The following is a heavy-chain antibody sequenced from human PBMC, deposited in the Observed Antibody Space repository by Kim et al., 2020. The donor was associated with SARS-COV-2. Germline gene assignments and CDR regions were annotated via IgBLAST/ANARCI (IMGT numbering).Heavy chain of an antibody. J-gene: IGHJ6*02. D-gene: IGHD2-15*01. CDR3: AKDGCRVVVAATCGMDD. V-gene: IGHV3-23*01. CDR2: ISGSGGST. Sequence: GGSLRLSCAASGFTFSSYAMSWVRQAPGKGLEWVSAISGSGGSTYYADSVKGRFTISRDNSKNTLYLQMNSLRAEDTAVYYCAKDGCRVVVAATCGMDDWGQGPTVTVS. CDR1: GFTFSSYA.